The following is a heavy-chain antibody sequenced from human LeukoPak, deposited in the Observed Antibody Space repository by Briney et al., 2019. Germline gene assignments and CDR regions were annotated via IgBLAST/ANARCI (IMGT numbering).Heavy chain of an antibody. D-gene: IGHD1-1*01. Sequence: ASVKVSCKASGYTFTSYAMHWVRQAPGQRLEWMGWINAGNGNTKYSQKFQGRVTITRNTSISTAYMELSSLRSEDTAVYYCARGVAQYNWNDKRFDPWGQGTLVTVSS. CDR1: GYTFTSYA. V-gene: IGHV1-3*01. CDR2: INAGNGNT. J-gene: IGHJ5*02. CDR3: ARGVAQYNWNDKRFDP.